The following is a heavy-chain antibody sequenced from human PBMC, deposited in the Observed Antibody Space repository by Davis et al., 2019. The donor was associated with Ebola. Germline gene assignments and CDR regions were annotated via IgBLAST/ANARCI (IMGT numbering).Heavy chain of an antibody. CDR3: ARWAGSYRAEDVQY. D-gene: IGHD1-26*01. J-gene: IGHJ1*01. CDR2: INHSGSS. V-gene: IGHV4-34*01. CDR1: GGSSKSYY. Sequence: MPSETLSLTCAVYGGSSKSYYWNWIRQPPGKGLEWIGEINHSGSSKYNPSLKSRVTMSADTSKNQVSLKLRSLTVADTAVYYCARWAGSYRAEDVQYWGQGTLVTVSS.